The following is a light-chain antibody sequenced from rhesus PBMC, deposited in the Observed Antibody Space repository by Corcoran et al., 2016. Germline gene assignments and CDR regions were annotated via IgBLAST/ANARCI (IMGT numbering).Light chain of an antibody. J-gene: IGKJ1*01. CDR2: KAS. CDR3: QQCHTSPWT. CDR1: HAISPW. Sequence: DIQMTQSPSSLSASVGDRVTITCRASHAISPWLAWYQQKPGKAPNLLIYKASRLQAGVPSRFSGSGSGTDFTLTITNLQPEDFATYFCQQCHTSPWTFDQGTKVEI. V-gene: IGKV1-21*01.